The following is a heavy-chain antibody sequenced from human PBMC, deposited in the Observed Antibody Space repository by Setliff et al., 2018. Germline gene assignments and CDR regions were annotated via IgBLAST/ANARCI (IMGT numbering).Heavy chain of an antibody. V-gene: IGHV3-48*04. CDR3: ARRETYYNFWSGYFDY. J-gene: IGHJ4*02. CDR1: GFTFSSYS. D-gene: IGHD3-3*01. CDR2: ISSSSSTI. Sequence: PGGSLRLSCAASGFTFSSYSMNWVRQAPGKGLEWVSYISSSSSTIYYADSVKGRLTISRDNAKNSLYLQMNSLRAEDTAVYYCARRETYYNFWSGYFDYWGQGTLVTVSS.